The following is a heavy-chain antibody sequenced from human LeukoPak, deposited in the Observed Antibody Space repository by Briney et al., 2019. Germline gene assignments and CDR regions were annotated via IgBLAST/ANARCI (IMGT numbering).Heavy chain of an antibody. CDR2: INHSGRT. CDR3: AGGPCSTKNCPLRF. D-gene: IGHD2/OR15-2a*01. CDR1: GGSLSGSY. V-gene: IGHV4-34*01. J-gene: IGHJ4*02. Sequence: SETLSLTCAVYGGSLSGSYCTWIRQSPEKGLEWIGEINHSGRTNYNPSLESRATISVDTSNNQFSLKLRSVTAADTAVYYCAGGPCSTKNCPLRFRGQGNLVNVFS.